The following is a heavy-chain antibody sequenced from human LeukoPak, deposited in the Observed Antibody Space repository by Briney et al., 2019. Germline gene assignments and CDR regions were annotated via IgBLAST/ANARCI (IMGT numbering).Heavy chain of an antibody. V-gene: IGHV4-39*01. J-gene: IGHJ4*02. CDR2: VFYNGTT. D-gene: IGHD3-10*01. CDR3: ARLTRRGSGSKSYYSY. CDR1: GGSISSSTYF. Sequence: PSETLSLTCTVSGGSISSSTYFWGWIRQPPGKGLEWIASVFYNGTTYYDPSLKSRVTISVDTSKNQFSLNLTSVTAADTAMYYCARLTRRGSGSKSYYSYWGQGTLVTVSS.